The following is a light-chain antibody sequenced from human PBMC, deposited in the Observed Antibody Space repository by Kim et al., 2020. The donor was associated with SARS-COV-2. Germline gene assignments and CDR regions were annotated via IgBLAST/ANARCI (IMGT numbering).Light chain of an antibody. CDR1: QSVLYSSNNKNY. J-gene: IGKJ2*01. CDR2: WAS. Sequence: RATINCKSSQSVLYSSNNKNYLAWYQQKPGQPPNLLIYWASTRESGVPDRFSGSGSGSDFTLTISSLQAEDVAVYYCQQYYGTPYTFGQGTKLEI. V-gene: IGKV4-1*01. CDR3: QQYYGTPYT.